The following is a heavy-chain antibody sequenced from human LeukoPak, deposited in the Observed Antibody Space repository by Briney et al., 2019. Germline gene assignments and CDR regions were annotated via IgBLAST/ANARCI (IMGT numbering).Heavy chain of an antibody. V-gene: IGHV3-7*01. Sequence: GGSLRLSCAASGFTLSSYWMSWVRQAPGKGLEWVANIKQDGSEKYYVDSAKGRFTISRDNAKNSLYLQMNSLRAEDTAVYYCARDRYSGSYRASDYWGQGTLVTVSS. D-gene: IGHD1-26*01. CDR1: GFTLSSYW. CDR2: IKQDGSEK. J-gene: IGHJ4*02. CDR3: ARDRYSGSYRASDY.